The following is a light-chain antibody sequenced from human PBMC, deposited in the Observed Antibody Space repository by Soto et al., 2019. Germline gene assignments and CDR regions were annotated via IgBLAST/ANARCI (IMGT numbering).Light chain of an antibody. CDR3: SSYTSSSTLYV. CDR2: DVT. J-gene: IGLJ1*01. V-gene: IGLV2-14*01. Sequence: QSVLTQPASVSGSPGQSITISCTGTSSDVGGYNYVSWYQQHPGKAPQLMIYDVTNRPSGVSNPFSGSKSGNTASLTISGLQAEDEADYYCSSYTSSSTLYVFGTGTKVTVL. CDR1: SSDVGGYNY.